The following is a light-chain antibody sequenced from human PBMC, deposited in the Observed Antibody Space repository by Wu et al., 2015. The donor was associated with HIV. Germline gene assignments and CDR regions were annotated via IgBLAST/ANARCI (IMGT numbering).Light chain of an antibody. Sequence: AIQMTQSPSSLSASVGDRVTITCRASQGIRNDLSWYQRKPGKAPELLIYAASTLQSGVPSRFSGSGSGTDFTLTISSLQPEDFATYYCLQDYTYPRTFG. CDR2: AAS. J-gene: IGKJ1*01. V-gene: IGKV1-6*01. CDR3: LQDYTYPRT. CDR1: QGIRND.